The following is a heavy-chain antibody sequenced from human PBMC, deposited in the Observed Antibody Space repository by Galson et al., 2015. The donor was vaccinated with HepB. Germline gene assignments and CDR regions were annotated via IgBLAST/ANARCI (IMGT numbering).Heavy chain of an antibody. V-gene: IGHV1-8*01. J-gene: IGHJ4*02. Sequence: SCKASGYTFTSYDINWVRQATGQGLEWMGWMNPNSGNTGYAQKFQDRVTMTRNTSINTAYMELSSLISEDTAVYYCARIWNFWSGYYALGYWGQGMLVTVSS. CDR3: ARIWNFWSGYYALGY. CDR1: GYTFTSYD. CDR2: MNPNSGNT. D-gene: IGHD3-3*01.